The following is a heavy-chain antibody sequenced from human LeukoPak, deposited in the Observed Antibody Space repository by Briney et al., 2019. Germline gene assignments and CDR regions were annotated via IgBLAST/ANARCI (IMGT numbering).Heavy chain of an antibody. D-gene: IGHD3-10*01. CDR1: GYSFTSYW. V-gene: IGHV5-10-1*01. J-gene: IGHJ6*02. CDR2: IDPSDSYT. Sequence: KSGESLKISCKGSGYSFTSYWISWVRQLPGKGLEWMGRIDPSDSYTNYSPSFQGHVTISADKSISTAYLQWSSLKASDTAMYYCARDYYGSGSYAYYYGMDVWGQGTTVTVSS. CDR3: ARDYYGSGSYAYYYGMDV.